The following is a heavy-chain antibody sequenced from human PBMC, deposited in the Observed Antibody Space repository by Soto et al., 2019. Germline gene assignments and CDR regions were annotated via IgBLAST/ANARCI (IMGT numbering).Heavy chain of an antibody. Sequence: SETLSLTCTVSGGSISSGGYYWSWIRQHPGKGLEWIGYIYYSGSTYYNPSLKGRVTISVDTSKNQFSLKLSSVTAADTAVYYCARDMGTAAGYYYGMDVWGQGTTVTVSS. CDR3: ARDMGTAAGYYYGMDV. CDR1: GGSISSGGYY. D-gene: IGHD6-13*01. V-gene: IGHV4-31*03. CDR2: IYYSGST. J-gene: IGHJ6*02.